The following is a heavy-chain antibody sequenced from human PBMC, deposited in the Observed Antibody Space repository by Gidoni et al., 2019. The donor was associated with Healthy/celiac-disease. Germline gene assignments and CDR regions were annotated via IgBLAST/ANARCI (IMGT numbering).Heavy chain of an antibody. D-gene: IGHD3-3*01. CDR2: IKSKSDGGTT. Sequence: EVQLVESGGGLVQPGGSLRLSCAASGFTFSNAWMSWVRQAPGKGLEWVGRIKSKSDGGTTDYAAPVKGRFTISRDDSENTMNLQMNSLKTEDTAVYYCTTYNFWSGYPIGYWGQGSLVTVSS. CDR1: GFTFSNAW. V-gene: IGHV3-15*01. J-gene: IGHJ4*02. CDR3: TTYNFWSGYPIGY.